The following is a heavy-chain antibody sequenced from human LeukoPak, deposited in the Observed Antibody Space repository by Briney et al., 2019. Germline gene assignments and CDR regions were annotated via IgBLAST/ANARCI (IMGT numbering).Heavy chain of an antibody. V-gene: IGHV5-51*01. Sequence: GESLKISCKGSGYSFTSYWIGWVRQMPGKGLEWMGIIYPGDSDSRYNPSFQGQVTISADKSISIVYLQWSSLKASDTAMYYCVRLEYSSSSAYNWFDPWGQGTLVTVSS. CDR3: VRLEYSSSSAYNWFDP. CDR2: IYPGDSDS. D-gene: IGHD6-6*01. CDR1: GYSFTSYW. J-gene: IGHJ5*02.